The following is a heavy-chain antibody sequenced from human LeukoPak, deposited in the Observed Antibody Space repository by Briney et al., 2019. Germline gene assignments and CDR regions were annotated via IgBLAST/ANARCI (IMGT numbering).Heavy chain of an antibody. D-gene: IGHD2-8*01. CDR3: SRENGAFSPFGY. Sequence: SETLSLTCGVSGGSITSTNWWSWVRQPPGQGLEWIGEVPLSGLTNYNPSLSSRVIMALDTSKNHLSLRLTSVTAADTAAYYCSRENGAFSPFGYWGQGYLVTVLS. J-gene: IGHJ4*02. CDR1: GGSITSTNW. V-gene: IGHV4-4*02. CDR2: VPLSGLT.